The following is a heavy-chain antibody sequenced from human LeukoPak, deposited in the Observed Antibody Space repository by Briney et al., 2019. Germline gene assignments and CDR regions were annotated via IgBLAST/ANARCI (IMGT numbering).Heavy chain of an antibody. CDR2: IGTNGRST. Sequence: GGSLRLSCSPSGFTFSNYAMDWVRQAPGKGLEYVSAIGTNGRSTYYADSVKGRFTISRDNSKNTLYLQMSSLRAEDTGVDYCVKGQEVVYAPTFDYWGQGSLVTVSS. D-gene: IGHD2-8*02. CDR3: VKGQEVVYAPTFDY. J-gene: IGHJ4*02. V-gene: IGHV3-64D*09. CDR1: GFTFSNYA.